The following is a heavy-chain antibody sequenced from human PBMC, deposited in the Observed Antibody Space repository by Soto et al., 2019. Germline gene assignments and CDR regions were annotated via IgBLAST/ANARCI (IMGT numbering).Heavy chain of an antibody. Sequence: EVQLMESGGGLVQPGGSLRLSCAASGFSFGASWMAWVRQAPGKGLEWVADLNQDGSGKKYVDSVKGRFTIARGNATNSLYRQMNSLRAEDTAVYYGAREPYWGAIDYWGLGHLVNVSS. CDR1: GFSFGASW. V-gene: IGHV3-7*01. CDR2: LNQDGSGK. J-gene: IGHJ4*02. CDR3: AREPYWGAIDY. D-gene: IGHD7-27*01.